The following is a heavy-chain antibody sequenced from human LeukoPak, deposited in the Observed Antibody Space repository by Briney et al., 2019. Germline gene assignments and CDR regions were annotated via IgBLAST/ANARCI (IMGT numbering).Heavy chain of an antibody. D-gene: IGHD2-15*01. Sequence: GGSLRLSCAASGFTFSSYWMSWVRQAPGKGLEWVANIKQDGSEKYYVDSVKGRFTISRDNAKNSLYLQMNSLRAEDTAVYYCASFGYCSGGSCYSTLDYWGQGTLVTVSS. CDR1: GFTFSSYW. V-gene: IGHV3-7*01. CDR3: ASFGYCSGGSCYSTLDY. J-gene: IGHJ4*02. CDR2: IKQDGSEK.